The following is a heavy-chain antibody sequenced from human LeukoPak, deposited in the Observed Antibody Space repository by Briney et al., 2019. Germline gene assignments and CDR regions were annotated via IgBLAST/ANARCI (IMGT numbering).Heavy chain of an antibody. Sequence: GGSLRLSCAASGFTHSNYWMTWVLQAPGKGLEWVAFIRYDGSNKYYADSVKGRFTISRDNSKNTLYLQMNSLRAEDTAVYYCAKEGVDTAMVYYFDYWGQGTLVTVSS. V-gene: IGHV3-30*02. D-gene: IGHD5-18*01. J-gene: IGHJ4*02. CDR3: AKEGVDTAMVYYFDY. CDR2: IRYDGSNK. CDR1: GFTHSNYW.